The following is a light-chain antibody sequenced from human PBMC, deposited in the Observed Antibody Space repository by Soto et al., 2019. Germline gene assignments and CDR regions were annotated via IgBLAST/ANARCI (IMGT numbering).Light chain of an antibody. CDR1: RSISRW. J-gene: IGKJ1*01. V-gene: IGKV1-5*01. CDR3: QQYNSHWT. Sequence: DIQMTQSPSTLSASVGDRVTISWRASRSISRWLAWYQQKPGKAPNLLIYDASSLQSGVPSRFSGIGSGTEFTLTISSLQPDDFATYYCQQYNSHWTFGQGTKVDIK. CDR2: DAS.